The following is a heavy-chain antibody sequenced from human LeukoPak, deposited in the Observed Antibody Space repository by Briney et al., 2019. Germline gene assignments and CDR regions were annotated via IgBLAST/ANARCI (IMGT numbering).Heavy chain of an antibody. Sequence: RSGGSLRLSCAASGFTFSSYSMNWVRQAPGKGLEWVSYISTSSSTIYYADSVKGRFTISRDNAKNSLYLQMNSLRAEDTAVYYCAKDRGYCSGGSCSENWFDPWGQGTLVTVSS. J-gene: IGHJ5*02. V-gene: IGHV3-48*01. CDR2: ISTSSSTI. D-gene: IGHD2-15*01. CDR1: GFTFSSYS. CDR3: AKDRGYCSGGSCSENWFDP.